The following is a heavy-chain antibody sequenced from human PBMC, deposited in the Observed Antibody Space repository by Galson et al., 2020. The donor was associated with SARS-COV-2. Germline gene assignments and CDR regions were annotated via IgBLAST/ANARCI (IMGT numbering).Heavy chain of an antibody. CDR1: GFTFSSYA. D-gene: IGHD6-19*01. Sequence: GGSLRLSCAASGFTFSSYAMSWVRQAPGKGLEWVSAISGSGGSTYYADSVKGRFTISRDNSKNTLYLQMNSLRAEDTAVYYCAKSHDSHGYSSGWPYWYFDLWGRGTLVTVSS. CDR3: AKSHDSHGYSSGWPYWYFDL. V-gene: IGHV3-23*01. CDR2: ISGSGGST. J-gene: IGHJ2*01.